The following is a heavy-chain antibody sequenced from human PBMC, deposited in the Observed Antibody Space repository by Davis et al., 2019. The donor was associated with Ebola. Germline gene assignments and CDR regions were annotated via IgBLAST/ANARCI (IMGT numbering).Heavy chain of an antibody. D-gene: IGHD4-17*01. CDR1: GFTFSSYA. CDR2: ISGSGGST. CDR3: TRTYDYGDYGGLD. J-gene: IGHJ4*02. V-gene: IGHV3-23*01. Sequence: GGSLRLSCAASGFTFSSYAMSWVRQAPGKGLEWVSAISGSGGSTYYADSVKGRFSISRDNSKNTAYLQMNSLKTEDTAVYYCTRTYDYGDYGGLDWGQGTLVTVSS.